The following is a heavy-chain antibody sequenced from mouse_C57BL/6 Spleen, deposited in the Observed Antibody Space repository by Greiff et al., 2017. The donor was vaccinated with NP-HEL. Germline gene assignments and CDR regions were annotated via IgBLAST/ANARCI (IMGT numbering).Heavy chain of an antibody. J-gene: IGHJ2*01. D-gene: IGHD1-1*01. CDR1: GYTFTSYW. V-gene: IGHV1-55*01. CDR3: ARRGTVVVDY. CDR2: FYPGGGGT. Sequence: VQLQQPGAELVKPGASVKMSCKASGYTFTSYWITWVKQRPGQGLEWIGVFYPGGGGTNYNEKFKSKATRTVDTSSSTAYMQLSSLTSEDSAVYYCARRGTVVVDYWGQGTTLTVSS.